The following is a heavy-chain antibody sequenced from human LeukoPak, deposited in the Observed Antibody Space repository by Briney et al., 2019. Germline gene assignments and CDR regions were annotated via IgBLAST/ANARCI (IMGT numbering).Heavy chain of an antibody. CDR2: ISDVGSTK. D-gene: IGHD6-19*01. CDR3: ASSSGWNIGY. J-gene: IGHJ4*02. CDR1: GFTFGDSS. Sequence: PGGSLRLSCAASGFTFGDSSMSWIRQAPGKGLEWVSYISDVGSTKYYADSVKGRFTISRDNAKNSLYPQMNSLRAEDTAVYYCASSSGWNIGYWGQGTLVTVSP. V-gene: IGHV3-11*01.